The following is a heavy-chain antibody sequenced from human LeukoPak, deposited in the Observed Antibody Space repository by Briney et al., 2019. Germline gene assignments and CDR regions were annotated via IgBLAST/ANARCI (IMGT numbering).Heavy chain of an antibody. J-gene: IGHJ5*02. CDR3: ARDLFIPAANWSVP. V-gene: IGHV1-2*02. CDR2: INPNSGGT. Sequence: GASVKVSCKASGHTFTGYYMHWVRQAPGQGLEWMGWINPNSGGTNYAQKFQGRVTMTRDTSISTAYMELSRLRSDDTAVYYCARDLFIPAANWSVPWGQGTLVTVSS. CDR1: GHTFTGYY. D-gene: IGHD6-25*01.